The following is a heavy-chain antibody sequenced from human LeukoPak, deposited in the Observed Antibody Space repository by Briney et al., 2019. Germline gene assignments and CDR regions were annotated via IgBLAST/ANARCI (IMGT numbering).Heavy chain of an antibody. D-gene: IGHD5-18*01. CDR2: ISSSGSTT. Sequence: PGGSLRLSCAASGFTFSKMNWVRQAPGKGLEWVSYISSSGSTTYYADSVKGRFTISRDNAKNSLYLQMNSLRAEDTAVYYCARESGYSYGCFDYWGQGTLVTVSS. J-gene: IGHJ4*02. CDR3: ARESGYSYGCFDY. CDR1: GFTFSK. V-gene: IGHV3-48*03.